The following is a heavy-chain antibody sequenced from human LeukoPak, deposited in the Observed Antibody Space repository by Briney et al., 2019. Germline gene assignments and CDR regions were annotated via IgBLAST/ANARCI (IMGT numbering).Heavy chain of an antibody. D-gene: IGHD6-19*01. J-gene: IGHJ4*02. Sequence: SQTLSLTCAISGDSVSSNTTAWNWIRQSPSRGLEWLGRTYYRSKWYYEYAISVRSRITINPDTSKNHFSLRLSSVTAADTAMYYCARGTLYSGWSYYFDYWGQGSQVTVSS. CDR1: GDSVSSNTTA. V-gene: IGHV6-1*01. CDR3: ARGTLYSGWSYYFDY. CDR2: TYYRSKWYY.